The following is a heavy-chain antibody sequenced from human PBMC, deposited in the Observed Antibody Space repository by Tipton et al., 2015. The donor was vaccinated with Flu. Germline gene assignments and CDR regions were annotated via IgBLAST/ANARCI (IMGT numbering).Heavy chain of an antibody. CDR2: IYSSDST. J-gene: IGHJ3*02. Sequence: SLRLSCKASGFTFGDYAMSWVRQAPGKGLEWVSVIYSSDSTSYADSVRGRFTLSRDNSRNTLYLQMNNLRAEDTAVYYCAKDIAFNVFDMWGQGTMVTVSS. V-gene: IGHV3-23*01. D-gene: IGHD3-16*01. CDR3: AKDIAFNVFDM. CDR1: GFTFGDYA.